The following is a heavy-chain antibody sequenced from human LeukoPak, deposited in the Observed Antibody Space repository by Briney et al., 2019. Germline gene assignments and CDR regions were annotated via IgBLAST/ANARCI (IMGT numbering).Heavy chain of an antibody. J-gene: IGHJ5*02. CDR2: VYTSGST. CDR3: ARGGLEVVVVDNWFDP. D-gene: IGHD2-15*01. CDR1: GGSISSSY. V-gene: IGHV4-4*07. Sequence: PSETLSLTCTVSGGSISSSYWSWIRQPAGKGLEWIGRVYTSGSTNYNYNPSLKSRLTMSVDTSKNQFSLKLSSVTAADTAVYFCARGGLEVVVVDNWFDPWGQGTLVTVSS.